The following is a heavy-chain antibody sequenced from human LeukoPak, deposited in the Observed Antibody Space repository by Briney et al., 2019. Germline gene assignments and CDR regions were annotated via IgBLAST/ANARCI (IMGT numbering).Heavy chain of an antibody. D-gene: IGHD2-15*01. CDR1: GFTFSSYA. CDR2: ISGSGGST. V-gene: IGHV3-23*01. CDR3: AKDPAADEGGGYYFDY. J-gene: IGHJ4*02. Sequence: GGSLRLSCAASGFTFSSYAMSWVRQAPGKGLEWVSAISGSGGSTYYADSVKGRFTISRDNSKNTLYLQMNSLRAEDTAVYYCAKDPAADEGGGYYFDYWGQGTLVTVSS.